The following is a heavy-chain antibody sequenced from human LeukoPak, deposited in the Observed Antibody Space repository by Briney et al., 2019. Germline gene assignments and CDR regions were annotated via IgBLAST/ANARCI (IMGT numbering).Heavy chain of an antibody. CDR3: ARPASSGSYHPFDY. Sequence: SETLSLTCTVSGGSISSSSYYWGWIRQPPGKGLEWIGSIYYSGSTYYNPSLKSRVTISVDTSKNQFSLKLSSVTATGTAVYYCARPASSGSYHPFDYWGQGTLVTVSS. CDR2: IYYSGST. J-gene: IGHJ4*02. D-gene: IGHD1-26*01. CDR1: GGSISSSSYY. V-gene: IGHV4-39*01.